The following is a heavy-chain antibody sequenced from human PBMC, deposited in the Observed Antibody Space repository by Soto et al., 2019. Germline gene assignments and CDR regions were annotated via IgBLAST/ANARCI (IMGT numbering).Heavy chain of an antibody. CDR2: VHHSWGS. CDR1: GGSLSNNY. J-gene: IGHJ6*02. D-gene: IGHD3-10*01. V-gene: IGHV4-59*08. Sequence: SETLSLTCTVSGGSLSNNYWSWIRQSPGKRMEWIGYVHHSWGSSYNPSLQSRVAISLDTSKSQFSLKVTSVTATDTAVYYCARQGFGPLHGLVDVWGQGTTVTVSS. CDR3: ARQGFGPLHGLVDV.